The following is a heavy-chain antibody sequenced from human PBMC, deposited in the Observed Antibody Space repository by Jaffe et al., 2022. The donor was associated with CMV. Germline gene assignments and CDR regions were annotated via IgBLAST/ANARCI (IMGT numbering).Heavy chain of an antibody. CDR2: ISGSGFSR. D-gene: IGHD3-3*01. Sequence: EVQLVESGGGLVQPGGSLRLSCAASEFTFRSYAMTWVRQAPGKGLEWVSAISGSGFSRYYADSVRGRFTSSRDNSKKTLYLEMNSLRAEDTAVYYCAKASNDFWSGYLAAGGPDYYYNYYMDVWGKGTTVTVSS. CDR3: AKASNDFWSGYLAAGGPDYYYNYYMDV. CDR1: EFTFRSYA. V-gene: IGHV3-23*04. J-gene: IGHJ6*03.